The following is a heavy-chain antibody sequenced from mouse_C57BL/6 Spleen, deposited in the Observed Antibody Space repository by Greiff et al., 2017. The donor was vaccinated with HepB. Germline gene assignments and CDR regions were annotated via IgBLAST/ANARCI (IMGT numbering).Heavy chain of an antibody. Sequence: EVKLMESGTVLARPGASAKMSCKTSGYTFTSYWMHWVKQRPGQGLEWIGAIYPGNSDTSYNQKFKGKAKLTAVTSASTAYMELSSLTNEDSAVYYCTRLDDYDVYYAMDYWGQGTSVTVSS. CDR3: TRLDDYDVYYAMDY. J-gene: IGHJ4*01. CDR1: GYTFTSYW. V-gene: IGHV1-5*01. D-gene: IGHD2-4*01. CDR2: IYPGNSDT.